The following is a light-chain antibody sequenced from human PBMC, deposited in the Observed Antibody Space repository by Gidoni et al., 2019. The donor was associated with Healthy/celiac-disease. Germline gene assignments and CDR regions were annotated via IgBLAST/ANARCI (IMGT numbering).Light chain of an antibody. V-gene: IGKV1-5*03. CDR1: QSISSW. Sequence: DSQMTQSPSTLSASVGDRVTITCRASQSISSWLAWYQQKPGKAPKLLIYKASSLESGVPSRFSGSGSGTEFTLTISSLQPDDFATYYCQQYNSYPLCSFGQGTKLEIK. J-gene: IGKJ2*04. CDR2: KAS. CDR3: QQYNSYPLCS.